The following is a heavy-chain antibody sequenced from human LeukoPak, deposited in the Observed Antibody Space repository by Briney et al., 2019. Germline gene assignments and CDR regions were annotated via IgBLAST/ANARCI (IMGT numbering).Heavy chain of an antibody. CDR1: GYTFTSYG. Sequence: GASVKVSCKASGYTFTSYGISWVRQAPGQGLEWMGWISAYNGNTNYAQKLQGRVTITADESTSTAYMELSSLRSEDTAVYYCARGDPDYYGSVSYVAGRKYYFDYWGQGTLVTVSS. V-gene: IGHV1-18*01. CDR3: ARGDPDYYGSVSYVAGRKYYFDY. J-gene: IGHJ4*02. D-gene: IGHD3-10*01. CDR2: ISAYNGNT.